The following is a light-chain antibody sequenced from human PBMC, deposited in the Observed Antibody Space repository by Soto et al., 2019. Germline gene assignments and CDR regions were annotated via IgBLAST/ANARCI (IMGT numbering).Light chain of an antibody. CDR1: QSVSSSY. V-gene: IGKV3-20*01. CDR3: QQYDSSSIT. CDR2: GAS. J-gene: IGKJ5*01. Sequence: ERVMTQSPATLSVSPGERATLSCRASQSVSSSYLVWYQQKPGQAPRLLIYGASTRATAIPDRFSGSGSGTDFTLTISRLEPEDFAVYYCQQYDSSSITFGQGTRLEI.